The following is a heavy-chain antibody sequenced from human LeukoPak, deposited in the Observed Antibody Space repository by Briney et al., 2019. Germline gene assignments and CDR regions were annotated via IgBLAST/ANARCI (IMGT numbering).Heavy chain of an antibody. J-gene: IGHJ4*02. D-gene: IGHD6-19*01. V-gene: IGHV4-34*01. CDR1: GGSFSGYY. Sequence: SETLSLTCAVYGGSFSGYYWSWIRQPPGKGLEWIGEINHSGSTNYNPSLKSRVTISVDTSKNQFSLKLSSVTAADTAVYYCARDQWLVPGFDYWGQGTLVTVSS. CDR3: ARDQWLVPGFDY. CDR2: INHSGST.